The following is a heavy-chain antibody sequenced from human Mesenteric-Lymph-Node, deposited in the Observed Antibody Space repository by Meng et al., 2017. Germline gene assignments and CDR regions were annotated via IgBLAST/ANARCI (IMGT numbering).Heavy chain of an antibody. J-gene: IGHJ4*02. CDR1: GYTFTRYP. V-gene: IGHV7-4-1*02. D-gene: IGHD6-19*01. CDR3: GTLKYTSGFYGPAY. CDR2: ISTNTGNP. Sequence: QGRLVQSGSKLKKPGASVKVSCKASGYTFTRYPMNWVRQAPGQGLEWMGWISTNTGNPTYAQGFTGRFVFSVDTSVSTAYLQISSLKAEDTAVYYCGTLKYTSGFYGPAYWGQGALVTVSS.